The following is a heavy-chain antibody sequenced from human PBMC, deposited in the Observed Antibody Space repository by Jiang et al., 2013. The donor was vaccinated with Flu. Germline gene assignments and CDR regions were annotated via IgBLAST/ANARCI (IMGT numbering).Heavy chain of an antibody. V-gene: IGHV1-69*06. J-gene: IGHJ4*02. CDR2: IIPIFGTA. Sequence: CKASGGTFSSYAISWVRQAPGQGLEWMGGIIPIFGTANYAQKFQGRVTITADKSTSTAYMELSSLRSEDTAVYYCARGTSTEILEWFLDYWGQGTLVTVSS. CDR3: ARGTSTEILEWFLDY. D-gene: IGHD3-3*01. CDR1: GGTFSSYA.